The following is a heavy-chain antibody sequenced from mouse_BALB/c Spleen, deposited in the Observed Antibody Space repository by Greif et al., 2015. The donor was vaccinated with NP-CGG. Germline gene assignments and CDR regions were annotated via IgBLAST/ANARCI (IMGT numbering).Heavy chain of an antibody. CDR1: GYTFTSYY. CDR3: TRYGSYRYFDV. J-gene: IGHJ1*01. Sequence: QVQLQQSGAELVKPGASVKLSCKASGYTFTSYYMYWVKQRPGQGLEWIGEINPSNGGTNFNEKLKSKATLTVDKSSSTAYMQLSSLTSEDSAVYYCTRYGSYRYFDVWGAGTTVTVSS. V-gene: IGHV1-53*01. D-gene: IGHD2-1*01. CDR2: INPSNGGT.